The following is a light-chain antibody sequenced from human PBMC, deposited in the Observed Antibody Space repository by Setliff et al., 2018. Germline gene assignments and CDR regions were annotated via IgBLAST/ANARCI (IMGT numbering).Light chain of an antibody. CDR2: NDN. Sequence: QSVLTQPPSVSGAPGRRVTISCTGSRSNIGAGYGVHWYQQFPGTAPKLLIYNDNNRPSGVPDRFSGSKSGTSASLAITGLQAEDEADYFCQSYDNSLSGSGLFGTGTKGTVL. V-gene: IGLV1-40*01. CDR1: RSNIGAGYG. CDR3: QSYDNSLSGSGL. J-gene: IGLJ1*01.